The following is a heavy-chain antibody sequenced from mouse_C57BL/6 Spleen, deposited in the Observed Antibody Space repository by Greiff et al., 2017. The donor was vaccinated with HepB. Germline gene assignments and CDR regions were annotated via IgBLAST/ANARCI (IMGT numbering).Heavy chain of an antibody. CDR3: AREGNPYAMDY. CDR1: GFTFSSYA. J-gene: IGHJ4*01. CDR2: ISDGGSYT. D-gene: IGHD2-1*01. Sequence: LVESGGGLVKPGGSLKLSCAASGFTFSSYAMSWVRQTPEKRLEWVATISDGGSYTYYPDNVKGRFTISRDNAKNNLYLQMSHLKSEDTAMYYCAREGNPYAMDYWGQGTSVTVSS. V-gene: IGHV5-4*01.